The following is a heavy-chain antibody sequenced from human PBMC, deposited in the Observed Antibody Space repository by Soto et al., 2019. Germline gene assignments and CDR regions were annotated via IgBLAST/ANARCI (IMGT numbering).Heavy chain of an antibody. CDR3: ARGRRDYYYYGMDV. CDR2: IIPIFGTA. J-gene: IGHJ6*02. CDR1: GGTFSSYA. V-gene: IGHV1-69*06. Sequence: SVKVSCKASGGTFSSYAISWVRQAPGQGLEWMGGIIPIFGTANYAQKFQGRVTITADKSTSTAYMELSSLRSEDTAVYYCARGRRDYYYYGMDVWGQGTTVTVS.